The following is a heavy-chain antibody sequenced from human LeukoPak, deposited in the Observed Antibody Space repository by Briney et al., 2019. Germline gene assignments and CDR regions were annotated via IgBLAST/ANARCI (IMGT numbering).Heavy chain of an antibody. Sequence: ASVKVSCKASGYTFTSYGISWVRQAPGQGLEWMGWISAYNGNTDYAQKLQGRVTMTTDTSTSTAYMELRSLRSDDTAIYYCARDMHPNGLDYWGQGTLVTVSS. CDR2: ISAYNGNT. CDR1: GYTFTSYG. J-gene: IGHJ4*02. CDR3: ARDMHPNGLDY. D-gene: IGHD1-1*01. V-gene: IGHV1-18*01.